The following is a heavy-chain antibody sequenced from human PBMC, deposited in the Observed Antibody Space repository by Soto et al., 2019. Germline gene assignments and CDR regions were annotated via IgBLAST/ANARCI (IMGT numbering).Heavy chain of an antibody. V-gene: IGHV4-34*01. Sequence: AETLSLTCAVYGGSFSGYYWSWIRQPPGKGLEWIGEINHSGSTNYNPSLKSRVTISVDTSKNQFSLKLSSVTAADTAVYYCAKDMKRRRYNGWGSYYAHWGQGTLVTVSS. CDR3: AKDMKRRRYNGWGSYYAH. D-gene: IGHD3-10*01. J-gene: IGHJ4*02. CDR2: INHSGST. CDR1: GGSFSGYY.